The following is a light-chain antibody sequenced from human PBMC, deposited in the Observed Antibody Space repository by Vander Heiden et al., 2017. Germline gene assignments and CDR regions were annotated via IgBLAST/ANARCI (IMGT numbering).Light chain of an antibody. CDR2: GAS. CDR3: QQYNSWPWT. CDR1: QSVRTN. Sequence: DILMTQSPATLSVSTGERVTLSCRASQSVRTNSAWYQQKPGQPPRVLIFGASTRATGIPARSTDSGSETEFTLTISSLQSEDFAHYFCQQYNSWPWTFGQGTKVQL. J-gene: IGKJ1*01. V-gene: IGKV3-15*01.